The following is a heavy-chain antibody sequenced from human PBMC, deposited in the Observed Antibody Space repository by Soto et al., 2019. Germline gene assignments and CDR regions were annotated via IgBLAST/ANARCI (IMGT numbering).Heavy chain of an antibody. J-gene: IGHJ1*01. V-gene: IGHV3-23*01. D-gene: IGHD3-10*01. CDR3: AKESVWYGGQYFHH. Sequence: GGSLRLSCSASGFPFRYYAMNWVRQAPGKGLQWVAGVSGAGGKTDYADSVEGRLTISRDNSKNILYLQMDSLRADDTAVYYCAKESVWYGGQYFHHWGQGTLVTVSS. CDR1: GFPFRYYA. CDR2: VSGAGGKT.